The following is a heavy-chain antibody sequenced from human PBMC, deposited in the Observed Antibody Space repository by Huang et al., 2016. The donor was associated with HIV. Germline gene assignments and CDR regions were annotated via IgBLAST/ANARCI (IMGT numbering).Heavy chain of an antibody. J-gene: IGHJ2*01. CDR1: GGSISSSSYY. D-gene: IGHD5-18*01. Sequence: QLQLQESGPGLVKPSETLSLTCTVSGGSISSSSYYWGWIRQPPGKGLEWIGSIDQSGSKYDNPSLKSRVTISIETSRNEFSLRLSSVTAADTAVYFCARPGPPPNRYSYGQVDWYFDLWGRGALVTVSS. V-gene: IGHV4-39*01. CDR3: ARPGPPPNRYSYGQVDWYFDL. CDR2: IDQSGSK.